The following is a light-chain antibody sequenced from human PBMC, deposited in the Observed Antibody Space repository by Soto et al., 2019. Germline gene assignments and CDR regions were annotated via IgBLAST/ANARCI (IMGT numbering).Light chain of an antibody. J-gene: IGKJ4*01. CDR2: DAS. Sequence: DIQMTQSPSTLSASVGDRVTITCRASQSISSWLAWYQQKPGKAPKLLIYDASSLESGVPSRISGSGSVTEFTLTISSLQPDDFATYYCQQANSFPPLTFGGGTKVDIK. V-gene: IGKV1-5*01. CDR1: QSISSW. CDR3: QQANSFPPLT.